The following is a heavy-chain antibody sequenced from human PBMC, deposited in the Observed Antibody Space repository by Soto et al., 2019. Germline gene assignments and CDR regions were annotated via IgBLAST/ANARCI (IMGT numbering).Heavy chain of an antibody. Sequence: QVQLVQSGAEVKKPGASVKVSCKASGYTFTSYDINWVRQATGQGLEWMGWMNPNSGNTGYAQKFQGRVTMTRNTSISTAYMELSSLRSEDTAVYYCASRARCSGGSCYSTLDNWFHPGGQGTLVTVSS. CDR3: ASRARCSGGSCYSTLDNWFHP. CDR2: MNPNSGNT. J-gene: IGHJ5*02. V-gene: IGHV1-8*01. D-gene: IGHD2-15*01. CDR1: GYTFTSYD.